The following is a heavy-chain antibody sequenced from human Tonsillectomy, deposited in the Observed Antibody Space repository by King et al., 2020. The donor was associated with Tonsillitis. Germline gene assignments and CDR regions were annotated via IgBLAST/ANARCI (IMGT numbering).Heavy chain of an antibody. J-gene: IGHJ4*02. CDR2: ISDDGSNK. V-gene: IGHV3-30*18. CDR1: GFTFSSYG. Sequence: VQLVESGGGVVQPGRSLRVSCAASGFTFSSYGMHWVRQAPGKGLEWVAVISDDGSNKYYADSVKGRFTISRDNSKNTLYLQMISLRAEDTAGYYCAKDLNAWGASCWDVGDWGQGTLVTVSS. CDR3: AKDLNAWGASCWDVGD. D-gene: IGHD6-19*01.